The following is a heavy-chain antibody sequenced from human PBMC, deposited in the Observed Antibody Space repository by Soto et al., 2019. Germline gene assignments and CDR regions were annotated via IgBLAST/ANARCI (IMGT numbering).Heavy chain of an antibody. CDR3: ARTDRWFDP. J-gene: IGHJ5*02. V-gene: IGHV4-59*08. CDR2: IYYSGST. CDR1: GGSISSYY. Sequence: SETLSLTCPVSGGSISSYYWSWIRQPPGKGLEWIGYIYYSGSTYYNPSLKSRVTISVDTSKNQFSLKLSSVTAADTAVYYCARTDRWFDPWGQGTLVTVSS.